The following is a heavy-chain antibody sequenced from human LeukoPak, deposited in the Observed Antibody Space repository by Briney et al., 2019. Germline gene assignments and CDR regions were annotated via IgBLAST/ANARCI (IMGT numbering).Heavy chain of an antibody. Sequence: GGSLRLSCAASGFTFSSYSMNWVREAPGKGLEWVSSISSSSSYIYYADSVKGRFTISRDNAKNSLYLQMNSLRAEDTAVYYCAREEAVAPPYAWGQGTLVTVSS. CDR2: ISSSSSYI. CDR3: AREEAVAPPYA. CDR1: GFTFSSYS. D-gene: IGHD6-19*01. J-gene: IGHJ4*02. V-gene: IGHV3-21*01.